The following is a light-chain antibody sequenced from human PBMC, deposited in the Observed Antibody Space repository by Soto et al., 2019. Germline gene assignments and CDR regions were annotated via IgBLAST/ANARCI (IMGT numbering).Light chain of an antibody. CDR2: GAS. CDR3: QQYFNWPKT. V-gene: IGKV3-20*01. J-gene: IGKJ5*01. Sequence: EIVLTQSPGTLSLSPGEIATLSCRASQSVSSSYLAWYQQKPGQAPRLLIYGASSRATGIPDRFSGSGSGTDFTLSISSLEPEDFAVYFCQQYFNWPKTFGQGTRLET. CDR1: QSVSSSY.